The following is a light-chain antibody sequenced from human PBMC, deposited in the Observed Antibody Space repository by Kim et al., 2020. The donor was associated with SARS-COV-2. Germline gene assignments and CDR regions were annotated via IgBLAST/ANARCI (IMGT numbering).Light chain of an antibody. CDR2: SND. CDR3: ATWDETLNGWV. J-gene: IGLJ3*02. CDR1: RSTVARNT. Sequence: GQRVTMSCSCSRSTVARNTVTWYQQFPGTAPKLLIFSNDQRPSGVPDRYSGSKTGASASLAISGLQSEDEADYYCATWDETLNGWVFGGGTKVTVL. V-gene: IGLV1-44*01.